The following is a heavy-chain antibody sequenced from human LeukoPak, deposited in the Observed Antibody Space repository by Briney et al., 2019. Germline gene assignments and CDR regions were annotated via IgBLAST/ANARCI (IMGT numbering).Heavy chain of an antibody. CDR1: GGSISSYY. J-gene: IGHJ4*02. CDR3: ARHVYGSGWYVPFDY. V-gene: IGHV4-59*08. D-gene: IGHD6-19*01. CDR2: IYYSGDS. Sequence: SETLSLTCTVSGGSISSYYWSWTRQPPGKGLEWIGYIYYSGDSKYNPSLKSRVTISLDTSKNQFSLKLSSVTAADTAMYYCARHVYGSGWYVPFDYWGQGTLLTVSS.